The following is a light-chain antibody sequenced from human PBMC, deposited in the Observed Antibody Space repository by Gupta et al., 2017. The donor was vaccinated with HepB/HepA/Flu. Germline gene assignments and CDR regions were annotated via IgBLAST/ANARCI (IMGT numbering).Light chain of an antibody. J-gene: IGKJ4*01. CDR2: RAS. V-gene: IGKV1-5*03. Sequence: DIQMTQSPSTLSASVGDRVTITCRASQSIVDYLAWYQQRPGKAPKLLLYRASSVVSGVPSRFSGSSSGAAFTLTINGRQADDFASTYCHLQLDYPLTFGGGTKVEI. CDR1: QSIVDY. CDR3: HLQLDYPLT.